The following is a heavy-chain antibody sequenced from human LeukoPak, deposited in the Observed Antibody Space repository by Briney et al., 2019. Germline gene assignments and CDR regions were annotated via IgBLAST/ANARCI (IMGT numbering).Heavy chain of an antibody. D-gene: IGHD6-19*01. CDR1: GGSINSYY. CDR3: AHRRAVAGIGCYFDY. V-gene: IGHV4-59*01. CDR2: IYYSGNT. Sequence: SETLSLTCTVSGGSINSYYWTWIRQPPGKGLEWIGYIYYSGNTNYNPSLKSRVTISIDTSKNQFSLKLSSVTAADTAVYYSAHRRAVAGIGCYFDYWGQGTLVTVSS. J-gene: IGHJ4*02.